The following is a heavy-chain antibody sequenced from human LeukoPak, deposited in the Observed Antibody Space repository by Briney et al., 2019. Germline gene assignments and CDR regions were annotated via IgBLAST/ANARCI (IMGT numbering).Heavy chain of an antibody. Sequence: TSETLSLTCAVYGGSFSDYFWGWIRQPPGKGLEWIGEIDHSGRTYYNPSLKSRVTISVDTSKNQLSLNLSSVTAADTAVYYCARDVVAVPAAIHYGMDVWGQGTTVTVSS. D-gene: IGHD2-2*01. V-gene: IGHV4-34*01. CDR3: ARDVVAVPAAIHYGMDV. J-gene: IGHJ6*02. CDR2: IDHSGRT. CDR1: GGSFSDYF.